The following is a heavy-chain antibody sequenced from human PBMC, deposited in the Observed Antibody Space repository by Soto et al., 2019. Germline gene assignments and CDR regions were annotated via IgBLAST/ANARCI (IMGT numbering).Heavy chain of an antibody. CDR3: AKDMDYDSSGYYFSAFDI. V-gene: IGHV3-23*01. CDR2: ISGSGGST. CDR1: GFTFSSYA. D-gene: IGHD3-22*01. Sequence: HPGGSLRLSCAASGFTFSSYAMSWVRQAPGKGLEWVSAISGSGGSTYYADSVKGRFTISRDNSKNTLYLQMNSLRAEDTAVYYCAKDMDYDSSGYYFSAFDIWGQGTMVTVSS. J-gene: IGHJ3*02.